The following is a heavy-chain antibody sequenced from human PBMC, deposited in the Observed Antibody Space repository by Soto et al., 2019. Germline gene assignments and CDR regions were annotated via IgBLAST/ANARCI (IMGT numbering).Heavy chain of an antibody. J-gene: IGHJ2*01. Sequence: EVQLVGSGGGLVQPGGSLRLSCAASGFTFSSYWMHWVRQAPGKGLVWVSRINSDGSSTSYADSVKGRFTISRDNAKNTLYLQMNSLRAEDTAVYYCAPTVTNYWYFDLWGRGTLVTVSS. CDR3: APTVTNYWYFDL. CDR2: INSDGSST. V-gene: IGHV3-74*01. D-gene: IGHD4-17*01. CDR1: GFTFSSYW.